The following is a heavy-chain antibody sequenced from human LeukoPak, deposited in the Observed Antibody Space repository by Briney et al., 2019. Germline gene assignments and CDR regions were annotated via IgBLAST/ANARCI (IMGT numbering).Heavy chain of an antibody. J-gene: IGHJ5*02. CDR2: MNPNSGNT. Sequence: ASVKVSCKASGYTFTSYDINWVRQATGQGLEWMGWMNPNSGNTGYAQKFQGRVTMTRNTSISTAYMELSSLRSEDTAVYYCARGKGILLWFGKFLLGNWFDPWGQGTLVTVSS. CDR3: ARGKGILLWFGKFLLGNWFDP. D-gene: IGHD3-10*01. V-gene: IGHV1-8*01. CDR1: GYTFTSYD.